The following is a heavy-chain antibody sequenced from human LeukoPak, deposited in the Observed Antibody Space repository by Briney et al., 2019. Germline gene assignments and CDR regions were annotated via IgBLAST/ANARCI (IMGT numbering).Heavy chain of an antibody. CDR1: GGSISSYY. D-gene: IGHD1-26*01. Sequence: SETLSLTCTVSGGSISSYYWSWIRQPPGKGLEWIGYMFYSGSTNYNPSLKSRVTISVDTSKNQFSLKLSSVTAADTAVYYCASLYSGSYDTGSFDYFNYWGQGTLVTVSS. J-gene: IGHJ4*02. CDR3: ASLYSGSYDTGSFDYFNY. V-gene: IGHV4-59*13. CDR2: MFYSGST.